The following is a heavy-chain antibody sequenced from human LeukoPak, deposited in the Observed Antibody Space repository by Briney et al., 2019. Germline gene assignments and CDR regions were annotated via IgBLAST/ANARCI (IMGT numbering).Heavy chain of an antibody. CDR2: IIPIFGTA. CDR3: ARATPGIAAAGTWWFDP. V-gene: IGHV1-69*05. CDR1: GGTFSSYA. Sequence: SVKVSCKASGGTFSSYAISWVRQAPGQGLEWMGGIIPIFGTANYAQKFQDRVTITTDESTSTAYMELSSLRSEDTAVYYCARATPGIAAAGTWWFDPWGQGTLVTVSS. D-gene: IGHD6-13*01. J-gene: IGHJ5*02.